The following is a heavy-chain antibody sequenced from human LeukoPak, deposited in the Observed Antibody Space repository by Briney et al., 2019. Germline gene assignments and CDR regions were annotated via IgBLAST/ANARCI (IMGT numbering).Heavy chain of an antibody. J-gene: IGHJ4*02. CDR2: IWYDGSIE. Sequence: PGRSLRLSCAASGFTFSTYGMHSVRQAPGEGLEWVAVIWYDGSIEYYADSVKGRFTISRDNSKNTLYLQMNSLRAEDTGVYYCARAVGPYDYWGQGTLVTVSS. V-gene: IGHV3-33*01. D-gene: IGHD3-10*01. CDR3: ARAVGPYDY. CDR1: GFTFSTYG.